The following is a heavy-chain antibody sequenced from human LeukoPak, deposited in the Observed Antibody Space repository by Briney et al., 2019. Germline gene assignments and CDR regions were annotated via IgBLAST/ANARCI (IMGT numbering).Heavy chain of an antibody. J-gene: IGHJ6*02. D-gene: IGHD2-15*01. CDR3: AGKLGVVAAKYYYYYGMDV. V-gene: IGHV1-18*01. Sequence: GASVKVSCKASGYTFTSYGISWVRQAPGQGLEWMGWISAYNGNTNYAQKLQGRVTMTTDTSTSTAYMELRSLRSDDTAVYYCAGKLGVVAAKYYYYYGMDVWGQGTTVTVSS. CDR1: GYTFTSYG. CDR2: ISAYNGNT.